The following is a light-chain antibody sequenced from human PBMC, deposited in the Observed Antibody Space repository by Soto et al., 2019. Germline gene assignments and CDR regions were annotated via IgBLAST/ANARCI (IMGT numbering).Light chain of an antibody. Sequence: EIVMTQSPATLSVPPGERATLSCRASQSVSTNFAWYQQRPGQAPRLLFYGASIRATGIPARFSGTPYGTHLHLNISSLEPEDFAVYYCQQRSHWPLTFGGGTKVDIK. J-gene: IGKJ4*01. CDR2: GAS. CDR3: QQRSHWPLT. V-gene: IGKV3-11*01. CDR1: QSVSTN.